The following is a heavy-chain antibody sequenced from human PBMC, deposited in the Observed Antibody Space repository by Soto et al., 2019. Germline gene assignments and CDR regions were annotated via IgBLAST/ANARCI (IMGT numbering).Heavy chain of an antibody. CDR1: GFTFSSYW. D-gene: IGHD6-6*01. V-gene: IGHV3-74*01. CDR2: INSDGSST. J-gene: IGHJ4*02. CDR3: AREYSSSRRNSKTLRYFDY. Sequence: GGSLRLSCAASGFTFSSYWMHWVRQAPGKGLVWVSRINSDGSSTSYADSVKGRFTISRDNAKNTLYLQMNSLRAEDTAVYYCAREYSSSRRNSKTLRYFDYWGQGTLVTVSS.